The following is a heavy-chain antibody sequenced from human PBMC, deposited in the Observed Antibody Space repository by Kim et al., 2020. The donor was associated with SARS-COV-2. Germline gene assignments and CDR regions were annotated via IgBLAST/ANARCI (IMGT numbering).Heavy chain of an antibody. J-gene: IGHJ6*03. CDR3: ARGRFCSSSNCYSYMDV. V-gene: IGHV3-30*07. D-gene: IGHD2-2*01. Sequence: VKGRFTISSDNSKNTLYLQMNSLRADDTAVYFCARGRFCSSSNCYSYMDVWGKGTTVIVSS.